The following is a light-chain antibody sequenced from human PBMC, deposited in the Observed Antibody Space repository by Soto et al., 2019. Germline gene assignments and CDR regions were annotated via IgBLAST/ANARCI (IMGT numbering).Light chain of an antibody. CDR2: KAS. CDR3: QQYNNWPRT. J-gene: IGKJ5*01. Sequence: DIQMTQSPSTLSGSVGDRVTITCRASQTISSWLAWYQQKPGKAPKLLIYKASTLKSGVPSRFSGSGSGTEFTLTISSLQSEDFAFYYCQQYNNWPRTFGQGTRLEIK. V-gene: IGKV1-5*03. CDR1: QTISSW.